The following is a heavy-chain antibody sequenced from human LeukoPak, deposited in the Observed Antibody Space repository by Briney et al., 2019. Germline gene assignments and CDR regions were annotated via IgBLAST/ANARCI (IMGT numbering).Heavy chain of an antibody. D-gene: IGHD2-21*02. CDR2: INHSGST. V-gene: IGHV4-34*01. CDR1: GGSFSGYY. J-gene: IGHJ4*02. CDR3: AILAVTYYFDY. Sequence: SETLSLTCAVYGGSFSGYYWSWIRQPPGKGLEWIGEINHSGSTNYNPSLKSRVTISVDTSKNQFSLKLSSVTAADTAVYYCAILAVTYYFDYWGQGTLVTVSS.